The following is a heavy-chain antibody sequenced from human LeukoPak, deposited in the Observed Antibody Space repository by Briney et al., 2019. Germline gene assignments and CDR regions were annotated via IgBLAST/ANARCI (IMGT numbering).Heavy chain of an antibody. CDR2: IYHSGST. CDR3: ARGLLGQWLAAPPDY. CDR1: GGSISSGGYS. D-gene: IGHD6-19*01. J-gene: IGHJ4*02. Sequence: SETLSLTCAVSGGSISSGGYSWSWIRQPPGKGLEWIGYIYHSGSTYYNPSLKSRVTISVDRSKNQFSLKLCSVTAADTAVYYCARGLLGQWLAAPPDYWGQGTLVTVSS. V-gene: IGHV4-30-2*01.